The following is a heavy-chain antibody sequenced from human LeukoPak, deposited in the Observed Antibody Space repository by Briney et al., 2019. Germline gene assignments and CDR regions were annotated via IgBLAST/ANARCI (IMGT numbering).Heavy chain of an antibody. J-gene: IGHJ4*02. Sequence: ASVKVSCKATGGILSNPVFSWVRQAPGQGLEWMGRIITPRDVAASAPKFQGRLTITADKSTTTTYMELSSLRLDDTAVYYCATLGFQLADNWGQGTPVTVSS. CDR1: GGILSNPV. CDR3: ATLGFQLADN. V-gene: IGHV1-69*04. D-gene: IGHD3-16*01. CDR2: IITPRDVA.